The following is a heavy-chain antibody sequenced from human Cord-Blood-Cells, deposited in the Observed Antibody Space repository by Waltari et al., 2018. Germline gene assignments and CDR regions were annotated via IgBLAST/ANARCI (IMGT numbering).Heavy chain of an antibody. J-gene: IGHJ3*02. CDR3: ARHGPTTVTTYAFDI. CDR2: IYHVATDT. CDR1: GYSFTSYW. D-gene: IGHD4-17*01. Sequence: EVQLVQSGAEVKKPGESLKISCKGSGYSFTSYWIGWVRQMPGKGLEWMGIIYHVATDTMYSPAFQGQVTISANKSISTAYRQWSSLKASYTAMYYCARHGPTTVTTYAFDIWGQGTMVTVSS. V-gene: IGHV5-51*01.